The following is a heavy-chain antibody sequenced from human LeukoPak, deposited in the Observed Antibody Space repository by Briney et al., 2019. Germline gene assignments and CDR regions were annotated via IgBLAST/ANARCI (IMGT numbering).Heavy chain of an antibody. V-gene: IGHV3-48*04. D-gene: IGHD2-15*01. CDR1: GFTFSSYA. CDR3: ASACSGGGCYSAY. Sequence: GGSLRLSCTASGFTFSSYAMSWVRQAPGKGLEWVSYISSSTTTIYYADSVKGRFTISRDNAKNSLFLQMNSLRAEDTAVYYCASACSGGGCYSAYWGQGVLVTVSS. J-gene: IGHJ4*02. CDR2: ISSSTTTI.